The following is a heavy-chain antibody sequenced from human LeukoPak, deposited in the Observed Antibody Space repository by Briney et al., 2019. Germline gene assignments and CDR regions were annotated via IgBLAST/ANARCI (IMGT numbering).Heavy chain of an antibody. CDR3: ARASQPYCSSTSCYTVPSDY. J-gene: IGHJ4*02. D-gene: IGHD2-2*02. Sequence: GGSLRLSCAASGFTFSSYSMNWVRQAPGKGLEWVSSISSSGSYIYYADSVKGRFTISRDNAQNSLYLQMNSLRAEDTAVYYCARASQPYCSSTSCYTVPSDYWGQGTLVTVSS. CDR1: GFTFSSYS. V-gene: IGHV3-21*01. CDR2: ISSSGSYI.